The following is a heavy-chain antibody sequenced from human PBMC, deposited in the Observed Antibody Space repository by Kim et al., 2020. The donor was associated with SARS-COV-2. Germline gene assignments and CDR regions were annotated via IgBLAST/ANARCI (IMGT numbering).Heavy chain of an antibody. CDR3: ARVPPGDWTIFGVERYGMDV. CDR1: GYTFTTYA. CDR2: MNPHSGDT. J-gene: IGHJ6*02. D-gene: IGHD3-3*01. Sequence: ASVKVSCKASGYTFTTYAIHWVRQAPGQGLEWMGWMNPHSGDTVYAQKFQGRVTMTSSTSVTTAYMEMRSLRSEDSALYFCARVPPGDWTIFGVERYGMDVWGQGTTVTVSS. V-gene: IGHV1-8*01.